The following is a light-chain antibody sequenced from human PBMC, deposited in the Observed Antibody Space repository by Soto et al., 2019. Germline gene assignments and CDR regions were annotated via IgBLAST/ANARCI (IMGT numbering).Light chain of an antibody. CDR1: QSLRNNY. J-gene: IGKJ4*01. V-gene: IGKV3-20*01. Sequence: EIVLTQSPGTLSLSPGERATLSCRASQSLRNNYLAWYQQKPGQTPRLLIHSASSRAIGIPDRFSGSGSGTDFTLTICRLEPEDFAVYYCQQFNNSPLTFGGGTKVDIK. CDR2: SAS. CDR3: QQFNNSPLT.